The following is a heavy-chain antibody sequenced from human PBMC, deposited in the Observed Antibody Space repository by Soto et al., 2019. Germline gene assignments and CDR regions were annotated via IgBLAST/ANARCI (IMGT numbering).Heavy chain of an antibody. Sequence: PSETXSLTCTVSGGSISSSSYYWGWIRQPPGKGLEWIGSIYYSGSTYYNPSLKSRVTISVDTSKNQFSLKLNSMTAADTAVYYCARHNFGSGSTYFDYWGQGTLVTVSS. J-gene: IGHJ4*02. CDR3: ARHNFGSGSTYFDY. D-gene: IGHD3-10*01. CDR1: GGSISSSSYY. CDR2: IYYSGST. V-gene: IGHV4-39*01.